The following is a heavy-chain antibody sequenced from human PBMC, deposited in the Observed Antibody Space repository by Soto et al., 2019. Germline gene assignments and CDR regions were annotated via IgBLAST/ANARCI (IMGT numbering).Heavy chain of an antibody. D-gene: IGHD1-26*01. CDR1: GFIVSSNY. CDR2: IYSGGNT. CDR3: AWRSRPLDY. Sequence: EVQLVESGGGLVQPGGSLRLSCAASGFIVSSNYVTWVRQAPGKGLEWVSVIYSGGNTYYADSVKGRFTISRHNSEITVYLEVNSLRDEDRAVYFCAWRSRPLDYRGLGTLVSGSS. V-gene: IGHV3-53*04. J-gene: IGHJ4*02.